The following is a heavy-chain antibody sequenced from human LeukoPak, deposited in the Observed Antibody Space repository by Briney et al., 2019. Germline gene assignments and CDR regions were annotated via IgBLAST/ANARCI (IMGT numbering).Heavy chain of an antibody. CDR1: GFTVSSNY. Sequence: GGSLRLSCAASGFTVSSNYMNWVRQAPGKGLEWVSVIYSGGSTYFGDSVKGRFTISRDNSKNTLYLQMNSLRAEDTAVYYCASSRYCSGGSCYFDYWGQGTLVTVSS. D-gene: IGHD2-15*01. V-gene: IGHV3-53*01. CDR3: ASSRYCSGGSCYFDY. CDR2: IYSGGST. J-gene: IGHJ4*02.